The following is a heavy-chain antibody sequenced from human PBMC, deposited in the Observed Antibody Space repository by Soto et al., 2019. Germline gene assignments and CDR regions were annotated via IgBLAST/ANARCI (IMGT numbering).Heavy chain of an antibody. CDR2: ISLGDSYK. Sequence: QVQLVESGGGLVKPGGSLRLACAASGFTFSDYYMSWVRQAPGKGLEWVSFISLGDSYKKTADSVKGRFTISRDNAQNSLYLQMTSLRAEDTGLYYCVRESRTDEDGYDARGYYFDYWGQVTLVTVSS. V-gene: IGHV3-11*06. CDR1: GFTFSDYY. CDR3: VRESRTDEDGYDARGYYFDY. D-gene: IGHD5-12*01. J-gene: IGHJ4*02.